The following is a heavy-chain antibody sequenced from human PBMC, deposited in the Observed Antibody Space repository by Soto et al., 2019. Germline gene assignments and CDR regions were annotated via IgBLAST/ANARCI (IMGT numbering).Heavy chain of an antibody. D-gene: IGHD3-22*01. V-gene: IGHV3-66*01. CDR1: GFTVSDNY. CDR2: IYRGTT. CDR3: AGDVDRRDYDSTGYSFDY. Sequence: EVQLVESGGGLVQPGGSLRLSCAASGFTVSDNYMNWVRQAPGKGLEWVAVIYRGTTYYADSVKGRFTISRDNSKNTLYLQMSSLRPEETAVYYLAGDVDRRDYDSTGYSFDYGGQGTLVAVSS. J-gene: IGHJ4*02.